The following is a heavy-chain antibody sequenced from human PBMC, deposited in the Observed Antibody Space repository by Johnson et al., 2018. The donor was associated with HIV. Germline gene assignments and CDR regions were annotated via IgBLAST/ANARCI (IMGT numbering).Heavy chain of an antibody. CDR2: ISSSGST. D-gene: IGHD6-13*01. CDR3: AKGRGSNWYTGAFDI. CDR1: GFTFSDYH. J-gene: IGHJ3*02. Sequence: QVQLVESGGGLVKPGESLRLSCAASGFTFSDYHMSWIRQAPGKGLEWVSYISSSGSTYYADSVKGRFTISRDNAKNSLYLQMNSLRAEDTALYYCAKGRGSNWYTGAFDIWGQGTMVTVSS. V-gene: IGHV3-11*01.